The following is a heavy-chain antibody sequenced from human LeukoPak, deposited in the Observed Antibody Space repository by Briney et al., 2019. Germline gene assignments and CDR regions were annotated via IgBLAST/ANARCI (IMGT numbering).Heavy chain of an antibody. CDR2: IYYSGST. CDR3: ARVPSYYDSGGYLTTYYFDY. J-gene: IGHJ4*02. D-gene: IGHD3-22*01. CDR1: GGSISSSSYY. Sequence: SETLSLTCTVSGGSISSSSYYWGWIRQPPGKGLEWIGSIYYSGSTYYNPSLKSRVTISVDTAKNQFSLKLSSVTAADTAVYYCARVPSYYDSGGYLTTYYFDYWGQGTLVTVSS. V-gene: IGHV4-39*07.